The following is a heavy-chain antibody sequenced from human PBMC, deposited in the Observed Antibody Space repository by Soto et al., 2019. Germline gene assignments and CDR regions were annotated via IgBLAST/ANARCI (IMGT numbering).Heavy chain of an antibody. CDR1: GFTLSSHA. Sequence: GGSLRLSCAASGFTLSSHAMSWVRQAPGKELQWASAISGSGGSTYYADSVKGRFTISRDNSKNTLYLQMNSLRAEDTAVYYCAKYGTDCSSTSCYTRFRFYYYGMDVWGQGTTVTVSS. V-gene: IGHV3-23*01. CDR2: ISGSGGST. D-gene: IGHD2-2*02. CDR3: AKYGTDCSSTSCYTRFRFYYYGMDV. J-gene: IGHJ6*02.